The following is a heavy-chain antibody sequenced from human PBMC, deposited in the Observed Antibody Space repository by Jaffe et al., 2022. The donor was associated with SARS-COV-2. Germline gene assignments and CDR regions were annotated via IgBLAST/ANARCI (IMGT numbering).Heavy chain of an antibody. D-gene: IGHD4-4*01. Sequence: EVQLVESGGGLVQPGGSLRLSCAASGFTFSTYWMTWVRQAPGKGLEWVANIKEDGSEKYYVDSVKGRFTISTDNARNSLYLLMNSLGAEDTAVYYCARMREEPRRRGHYNSKWYVSRAQPSYYYGMDVWGQGTTVTVSS. CDR1: GFTFSTYW. J-gene: IGHJ6*02. CDR3: ARMREEPRRRGHYNSKWYVSRAQPSYYYGMDV. CDR2: IKEDGSEK. V-gene: IGHV3-7*03.